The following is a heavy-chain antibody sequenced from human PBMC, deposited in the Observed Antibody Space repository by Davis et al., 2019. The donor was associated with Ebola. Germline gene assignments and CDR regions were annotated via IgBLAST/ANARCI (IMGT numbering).Heavy chain of an antibody. Sequence: GGSLRLSCAASGFTFSSYGMHWVRQAPGKGLEWVAVISYDGSNKYYADSVKGRFTISRDNSKNTLYLEMSSLRVEDTAVYYCVSTDNFEYWGQGTLVTVSS. CDR3: VSTDNFEY. CDR1: GFTFSSYG. CDR2: ISYDGSNK. V-gene: IGHV3-30*03. J-gene: IGHJ4*02.